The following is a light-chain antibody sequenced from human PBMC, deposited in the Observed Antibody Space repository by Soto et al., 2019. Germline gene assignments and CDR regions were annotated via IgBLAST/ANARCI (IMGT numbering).Light chain of an antibody. Sequence: DIQMTQSPSSLSASLGDRVTITCQASRDVRNSFFWYQQKPGKAPKLLLYDTSNLETGVTPKLSGSRSCTDFTSTTSSPLPGDGATDYCQQYANLPFTFGRGTKVDI. CDR2: DTS. CDR1: RDVRNS. V-gene: IGKV1-33*01. CDR3: QQYANLPFT. J-gene: IGKJ3*01.